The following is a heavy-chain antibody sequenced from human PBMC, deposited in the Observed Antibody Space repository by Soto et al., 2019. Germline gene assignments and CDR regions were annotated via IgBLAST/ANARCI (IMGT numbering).Heavy chain of an antibody. CDR1: GGSISSYY. CDR3: ARIPIAVAGTIGY. CDR2: IYYSGST. V-gene: IGHV4-59*01. J-gene: IGHJ4*02. D-gene: IGHD6-19*01. Sequence: PSETLSLTCTVSGGSISSYYWSWIRQPPGKGLEWIGYIYYSGSTNYNPSLKSRVTISVDTSKNQFSLKLSSVTAADTAVYYCARIPIAVAGTIGYWGQGTLVTVSS.